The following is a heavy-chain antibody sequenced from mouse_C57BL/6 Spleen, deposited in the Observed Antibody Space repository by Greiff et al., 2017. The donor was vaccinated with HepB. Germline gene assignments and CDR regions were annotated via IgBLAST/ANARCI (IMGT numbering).Heavy chain of an antibody. CDR2: IHPSDSDT. CDR1: GYTFTSYW. CDR3: AIDWDEFAY. Sequence: VQLQQSGAELVKPGASVKVYCKASGYTFTSYWMHWVKQRPGQGLEWIGRIHPSDSDTNYNQKFKGKATLTVDKSSSTAYMQLSSLTSEDSAVYYCAIDWDEFAYWGQGTLVTVSA. J-gene: IGHJ3*01. V-gene: IGHV1-74*01. D-gene: IGHD4-1*01.